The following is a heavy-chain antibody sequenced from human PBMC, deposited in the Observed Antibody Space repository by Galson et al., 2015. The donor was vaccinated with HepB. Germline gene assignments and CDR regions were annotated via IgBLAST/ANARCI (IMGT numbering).Heavy chain of an antibody. V-gene: IGHV1-3*01. Sequence: SVKVSCKASGYTFASFAINWVRQAPGQRLEWMGWINAGNGNTKYSQKFQGRVTITRDTSASTAYMEVSSLRSEDTAVYYCARDPGYNYGYYFDSWGQGTLVTVSS. CDR2: INAGNGNT. CDR3: ARDPGYNYGYYFDS. D-gene: IGHD5-18*01. J-gene: IGHJ4*02. CDR1: GYTFASFA.